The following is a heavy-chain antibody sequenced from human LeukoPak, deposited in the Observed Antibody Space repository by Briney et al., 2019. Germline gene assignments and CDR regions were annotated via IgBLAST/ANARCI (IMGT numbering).Heavy chain of an antibody. Sequence: GGSLRLSCAASGFTFSSYGMNWVRQAPGKGLEWVSYISRSSGSIYYAESVKGRFTISRDNAKKSLYLQMNSLRAEDTAVYYCARDAVAGTFVDYWGQGTLVTVSS. V-gene: IGHV3-48*01. CDR1: GFTFSSYG. CDR3: ARDAVAGTFVDY. CDR2: ISRSSGSI. J-gene: IGHJ4*02. D-gene: IGHD6-19*01.